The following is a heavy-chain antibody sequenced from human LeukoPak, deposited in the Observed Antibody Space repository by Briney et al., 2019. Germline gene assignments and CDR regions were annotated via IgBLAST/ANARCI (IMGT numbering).Heavy chain of an antibody. CDR2: IYTSVST. Sequence: KPSETLSVTCTVPRGSISSYYWSWIRQPAGEGLEWIGRIYTSVSTNYNPSLQSRVTMSVDTSKKQFSLKLSSVTAADTAVYYCARGVMDYYGSGSYYMLGCCAFDIWGQGTMVTVSS. J-gene: IGHJ3*02. D-gene: IGHD3-10*01. CDR1: RGSISSYY. V-gene: IGHV4-4*07. CDR3: ARGVMDYYGSGSYYMLGCCAFDI.